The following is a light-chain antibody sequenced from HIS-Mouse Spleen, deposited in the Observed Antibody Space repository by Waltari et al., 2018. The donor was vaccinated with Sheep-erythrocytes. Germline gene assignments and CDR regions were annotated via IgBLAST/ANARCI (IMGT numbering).Light chain of an antibody. CDR2: DVS. V-gene: IGLV2-14*03. CDR1: SSDVGGYNY. Sequence: QSALTQPASVSGSPGQSITISCTGTSSDVGGYNYVPWYQQHPGKAPKVMIYDVSNRPSGGSNRFSGSKSGNTASLTISGLQAEDEADYYCSSYTSSSTWVFGGGTKLTVL. CDR3: SSYTSSSTWV. J-gene: IGLJ3*02.